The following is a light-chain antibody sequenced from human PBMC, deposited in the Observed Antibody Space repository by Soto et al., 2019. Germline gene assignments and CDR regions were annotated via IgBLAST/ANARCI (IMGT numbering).Light chain of an antibody. CDR2: GAS. V-gene: IGKV3-20*01. CDR1: QSVSSY. J-gene: IGKJ5*01. CDR3: QHFGGTTFT. Sequence: EIVLTQSPATLSLSPGERATLSCRASQSVSSYLAWYQQKPGQAPSVLIFGASTRANGVPDRFSGSGSGTHFTLTISRLEPGDFAVYYCQHFGGTTFTFGQGTRLEIK.